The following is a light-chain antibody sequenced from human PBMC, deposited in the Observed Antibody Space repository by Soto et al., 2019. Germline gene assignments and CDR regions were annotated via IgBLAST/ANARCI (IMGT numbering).Light chain of an antibody. V-gene: IGKV1-39*01. J-gene: IGKJ2*02. CDR3: QQTYSGPRT. CDR1: QSIISY. CDR2: AAS. Sequence: DIQMTQSPSSMSASVGDRVTIACRSSQSIISYLNWYQQKAGKAPQLLIYAASSLQSGVPARFSGGGSGTDFTLTISSLQPEDSAIYYCQQTYSGPRTFGQGTKLEIK.